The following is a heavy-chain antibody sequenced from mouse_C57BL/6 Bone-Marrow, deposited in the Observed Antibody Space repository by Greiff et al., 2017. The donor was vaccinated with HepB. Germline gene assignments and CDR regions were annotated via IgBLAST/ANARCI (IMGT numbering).Heavy chain of an antibody. V-gene: IGHV1-54*01. CDR1: GYAFTNYL. CDR3: ARNDYDGRGLYYAMDY. J-gene: IGHJ4*01. D-gene: IGHD2-4*01. CDR2: INPGSGGT. Sequence: QVQLQQSGAELVRPGTSVKLSCKASGYAFTNYLIEWVKQRPGQGLEWIGVINPGSGGTNYNEKFKGKATLTADKSSSTAYMQLSSLTSEDSAVYFCARNDYDGRGLYYAMDYWGQGTSVTVSS.